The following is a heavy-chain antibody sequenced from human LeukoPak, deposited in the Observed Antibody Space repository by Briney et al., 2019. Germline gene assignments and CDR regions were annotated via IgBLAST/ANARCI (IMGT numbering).Heavy chain of an antibody. CDR1: GFTFSSYA. CDR3: ANDHYYDSSGYSLDY. V-gene: IGHV3-23*01. CDR2: ISGSGGST. J-gene: IGHJ4*02. D-gene: IGHD3-22*01. Sequence: GGSLRLSCAASGFTFSSYAMSWVRQAPGKGLEWVSAISGSGGSTYYADSVKGRFTISRDNSKNTLYLQMNSLRAEDTAVYYCANDHYYDSSGYSLDYWGQGTLVTVSS.